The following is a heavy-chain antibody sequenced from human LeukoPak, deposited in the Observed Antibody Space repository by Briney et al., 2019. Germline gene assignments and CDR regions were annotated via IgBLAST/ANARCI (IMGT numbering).Heavy chain of an antibody. CDR2: ISSSGSTI. D-gene: IGHD3-10*02. V-gene: IGHV3-48*03. CDR3: AELGITMIGGV. J-gene: IGHJ6*04. Sequence: GGSLRLSCEASGLSFSSYEMNWVRQAPGKGLEWVSYISSSGSTIYYADSVKGRFTISRDNAKNSLYLQMNSLRAEDTAVYYCAELGITMIGGVWGKGTTVTISS. CDR1: GLSFSSYE.